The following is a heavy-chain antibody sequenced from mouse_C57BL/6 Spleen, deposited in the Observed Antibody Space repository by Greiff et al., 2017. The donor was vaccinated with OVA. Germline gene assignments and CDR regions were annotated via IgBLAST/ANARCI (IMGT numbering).Heavy chain of an antibody. J-gene: IGHJ3*01. V-gene: IGHV5-17*01. CDR2: ISSGSSTI. Sequence: EVQLVESGGGLVKPGGSLKLSCAASGFTFSDYGMHWVRQAPEKGLEWVAYISSGSSTIYYADTVKGRFTISRDNAKNTLFLQMTSLRSEDTARYYCVMQIHEGYLGCAYWGQGTLGTVSA. CDR3: VMQIHEGYLGCAY. D-gene: IGHD2-3*01. CDR1: GFTFSDYG.